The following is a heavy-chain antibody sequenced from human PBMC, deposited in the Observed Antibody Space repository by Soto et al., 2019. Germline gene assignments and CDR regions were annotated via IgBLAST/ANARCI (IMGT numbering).Heavy chain of an antibody. CDR1: GFTFSSYS. V-gene: IGHV3-21*01. Sequence: EVQLVESGGGLVKPGGSLRLSCAASGFTFSSYSMNWVRQAPGKGLEWVSSISSSSSYIYYADSVKGRFTISRDNAKNSLYLQMNSLRAEDTAVYYCARDLGSSSPGFDYWGQGTLVTVSS. CDR2: ISSSSSYI. J-gene: IGHJ4*02. CDR3: ARDLGSSSPGFDY. D-gene: IGHD6-6*01.